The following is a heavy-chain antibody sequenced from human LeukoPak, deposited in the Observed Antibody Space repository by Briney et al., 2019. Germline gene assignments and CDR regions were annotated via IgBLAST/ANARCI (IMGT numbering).Heavy chain of an antibody. CDR3: AKDDTIFGSVIYYFDY. CDR2: IWYEGNNE. D-gene: IGHD3-3*01. J-gene: IGHJ4*02. V-gene: IGHV3-30*02. Sequence: GGSLRFSCAASRFTFRDYAMHWVRQAPGQGLEWVAVIWYEGNNEYYADSVKGRFTISRDNSKNTVYLQMNSLRAEDAAVYYCAKDDTIFGSVIYYFDYWGQGTLVTVSS. CDR1: RFTFRDYA.